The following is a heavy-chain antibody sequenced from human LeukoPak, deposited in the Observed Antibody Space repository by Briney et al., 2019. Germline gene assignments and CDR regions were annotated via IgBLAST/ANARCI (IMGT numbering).Heavy chain of an antibody. J-gene: IGHJ3*02. Sequence: SVKVSCKASGGTFNSYAISWVRQAPGQGLEWMGRIIPIFGTANYAQKFQGRVTITTDESTSTAYMELSGLRSEDTAVYYCARGINLLDSYDCGGDCYKDAFDIWGQETMVTVSS. V-gene: IGHV1-69*05. CDR1: GGTFNSYA. D-gene: IGHD2-21*02. CDR3: ARGINLLDSYDCGGDCYKDAFDI. CDR2: IIPIFGTA.